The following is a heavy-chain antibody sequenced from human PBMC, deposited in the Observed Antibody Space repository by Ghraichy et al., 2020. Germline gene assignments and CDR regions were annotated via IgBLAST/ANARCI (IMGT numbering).Heavy chain of an antibody. CDR1: GFSLSTSGVG. Sequence: SGPTLVKPTQTLTLTCTFSGFSLSTSGVGVGWIRQPPGKALEWLALIYWNDDKRYSPSLKSRITITKDTSKNQVVLTMTNMDPVDTATYYCAHRLKAAGMLNWFDPWGQGTLVTVSS. V-gene: IGHV2-5*01. CDR3: AHRLKAAGMLNWFDP. J-gene: IGHJ5*02. D-gene: IGHD6-13*01. CDR2: IYWNDDK.